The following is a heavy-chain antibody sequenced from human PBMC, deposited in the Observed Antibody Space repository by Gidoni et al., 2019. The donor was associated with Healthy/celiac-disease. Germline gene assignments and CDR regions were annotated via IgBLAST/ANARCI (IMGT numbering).Heavy chain of an antibody. CDR3: TSVKGPRIDY. CDR2: IRSKAYGGTT. J-gene: IGHJ4*02. Sequence: EVQLVESGGGLVQPGRSLRLSCTASGFTFGDYAMSWFRQAPGKGLEWVGFIRSKAYGGTTEYAASVKGRFTISRDDSKSIAYLQMNSLKTEDTAVYYCTSVKGPRIDYWGQGTLVTVSS. V-gene: IGHV3-49*03. CDR1: GFTFGDYA.